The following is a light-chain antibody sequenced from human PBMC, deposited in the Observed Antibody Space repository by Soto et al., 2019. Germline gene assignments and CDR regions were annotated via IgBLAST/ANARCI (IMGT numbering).Light chain of an antibody. J-gene: IGKJ4*01. V-gene: IGKV3D-15*01. CDR1: QSVTSN. CDR3: QQYNNWPPT. CDR2: GPS. Sequence: EIVMTQSPATLSLSPGERATLSCRASQSVTSNLAWYQQKPGQAPRLLIYGPSTRATGIPGRFSGSGSGADFTLTISSLQSEDFAVYYCQQYNNWPPTFGGGTKVEIK.